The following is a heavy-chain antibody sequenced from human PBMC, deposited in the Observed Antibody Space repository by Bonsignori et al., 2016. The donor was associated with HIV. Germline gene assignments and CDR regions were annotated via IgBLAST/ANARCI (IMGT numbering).Heavy chain of an antibody. Sequence: WIRQPPGKGLEWVSAISGSGGSTYYADSVKGRFTISRDNSKNTLYLQMNSLRAEDTAVYYCAKDEALMVRGVIRDYYYYYYMDVWGKGTTVTVSS. V-gene: IGHV3-23*01. J-gene: IGHJ6*03. CDR2: ISGSGGST. CDR3: AKDEALMVRGVIRDYYYYYYMDV. D-gene: IGHD3-10*01.